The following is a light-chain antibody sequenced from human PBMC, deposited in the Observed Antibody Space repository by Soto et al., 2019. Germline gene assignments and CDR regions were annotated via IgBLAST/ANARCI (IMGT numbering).Light chain of an antibody. J-gene: IGLJ2*01. CDR2: GNS. CDR1: SSNIGAGYD. Sequence: QSVLTQPPSVSGAPGQRVTISCTGSSSNIGAGYDVHWYQQLPGTAPKLLIYGNSNRPSGVPDRFSGSKSGTSASLAITGLQAEDEADYYCRSYAVFGGGTKLTVL. V-gene: IGLV1-40*01. CDR3: RSYAV.